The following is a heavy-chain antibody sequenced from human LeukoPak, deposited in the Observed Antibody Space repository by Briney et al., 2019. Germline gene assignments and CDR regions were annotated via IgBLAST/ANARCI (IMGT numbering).Heavy chain of an antibody. J-gene: IGHJ4*02. CDR3: ARGYDSSGYYFHY. D-gene: IGHD3-22*01. V-gene: IGHV1-8*01. CDR2: MNPNSGNT. CDR1: GYTFTSYD. Sequence: ASVKVSCKASGYTFTSYDINWGRQATGQGLEWMGWMNPNSGNTGYAQKFQGRVTMTRNTSISTAYMELSSLRSEETAVYYCARGYDSSGYYFHYWGQGKLVTVSS.